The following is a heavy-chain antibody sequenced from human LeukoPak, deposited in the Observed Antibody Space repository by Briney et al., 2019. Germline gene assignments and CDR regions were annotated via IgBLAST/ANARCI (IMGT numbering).Heavy chain of an antibody. D-gene: IGHD2-15*01. CDR3: ARTTEGYCRGRSCYSYYYYMDV. J-gene: IGHJ6*03. CDR1: GGSISTYY. CDR2: IYYSGNT. Sequence: SESLSLTCTVSGGSISTYYWSWIRQPPGKGLEWIGYIYYSGNTNYNPSLKSRVTISVDTSKNQFSLKLSSVTAADTAVYFCARTTEGYCRGRSCYSYYYYMDVWGKGTPVTVSS. V-gene: IGHV4-59*01.